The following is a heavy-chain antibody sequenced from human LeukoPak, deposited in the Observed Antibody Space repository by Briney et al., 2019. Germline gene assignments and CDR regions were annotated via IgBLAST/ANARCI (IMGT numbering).Heavy chain of an antibody. Sequence: SVKVSCKASGGTFSSYAISWVRQAPGQGLEWMGGIIPIFGTANYAQKFQGRVTITADESTSTAYMELSSLRSEDTAVYYCARQPYYYGQGYFDLWGRGTLVAVSS. CDR1: GGTFSSYA. CDR3: ARQPYYYGQGYFDL. V-gene: IGHV1-69*13. J-gene: IGHJ2*01. D-gene: IGHD3-10*01. CDR2: IIPIFGTA.